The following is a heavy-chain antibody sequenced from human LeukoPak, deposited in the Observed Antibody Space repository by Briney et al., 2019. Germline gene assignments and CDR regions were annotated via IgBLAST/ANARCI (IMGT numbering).Heavy chain of an antibody. J-gene: IGHJ6*03. Sequence: GASVKVSCKASGYTFTDYDMHWVREAPGQGLEWMGRINSKSGGTDYAQNFQGRVTMTTDTSISTAYMELSRVRSDDTAVSSCSRVLRYYYYMDVWGKGTTVTVSS. CDR2: INSKSGGT. V-gene: IGHV1-2*06. CDR3: SRVLRYYYYMDV. CDR1: GYTFTDYD.